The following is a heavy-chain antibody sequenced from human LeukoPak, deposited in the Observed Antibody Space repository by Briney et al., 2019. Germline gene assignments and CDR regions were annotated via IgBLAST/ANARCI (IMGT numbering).Heavy chain of an antibody. CDR3: AGTINGVVRRYFDWTHFDC. D-gene: IGHD3-9*01. J-gene: IGHJ4*02. Sequence: GGSLRLSCAASGFTFSDYYMSWIRQAPGKGLEWVSYISSSGSTIYYADSVKGRFTISRDNAKNSLYLQMNSLRAEDTAVYYCAGTINGVVRRYFDWTHFDCWGQGTLVTVSS. CDR2: ISSSGSTI. V-gene: IGHV3-11*01. CDR1: GFTFSDYY.